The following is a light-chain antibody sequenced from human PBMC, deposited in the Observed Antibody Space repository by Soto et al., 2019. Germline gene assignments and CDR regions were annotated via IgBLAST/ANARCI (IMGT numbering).Light chain of an antibody. CDR1: SSDVGGYNY. Sequence: QSALTQPASVSGSPGQSVTISCTGTSSDVGGYNYVSWYQQHPGKAPKLVIYGVNYRPSGVSARFSGSKFQNTASLTISGLQAEDEADYYCSSDRTGSVVLFGGGTKLTVL. J-gene: IGLJ3*02. CDR2: GVN. CDR3: SSDRTGSVVL. V-gene: IGLV2-14*01.